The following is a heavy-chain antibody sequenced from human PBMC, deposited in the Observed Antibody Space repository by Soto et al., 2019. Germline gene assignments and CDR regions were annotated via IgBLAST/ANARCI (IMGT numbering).Heavy chain of an antibody. CDR3: ARSYEQQVRPWRAQHFDC. J-gene: IGHJ4*02. CDR2: IRTDSGDI. CDR1: GFVFKDYG. Sequence: PGGSLRLGCSASGFVFKDYGMHWVRQAPGEGLEYVAAIRTDSGDISYASSVKGRFIISRDNYKDTLYLKMTSVRADDNGLYYCARSYEQQVRPWRAQHFDCWGQGA. D-gene: IGHD2-2*01. V-gene: IGHV3-64D*06.